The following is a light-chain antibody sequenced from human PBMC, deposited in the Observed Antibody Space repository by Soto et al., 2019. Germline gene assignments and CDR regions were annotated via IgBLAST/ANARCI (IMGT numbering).Light chain of an antibody. CDR3: QQSYSTPYT. CDR1: QSVSSNY. CDR2: GAS. J-gene: IGKJ5*01. V-gene: IGKV3-20*01. Sequence: IVLTQSPGTLSLSPGERVALSCRASQSVSSNYVAWYQQKPGQAPRLLISGASRRATGIPARLSGSGSGTDFTLTISSLQPEDFASYFCQQSYSTPYTFGQGTRLEI.